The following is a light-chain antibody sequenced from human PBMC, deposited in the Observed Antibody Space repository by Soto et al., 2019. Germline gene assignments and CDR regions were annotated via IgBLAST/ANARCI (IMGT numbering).Light chain of an antibody. Sequence: QSALTQPRSVSGSPGQSVTISCTGTSSDVGGYNSVSWYQQHPDKAPKFMIYDVSKRPSGVPDRFSGSKSGNTASLTISGLQAEDEADYYCCSYAGSDTHYVFGTGTKVIVL. CDR3: CSYAGSDTHYV. J-gene: IGLJ1*01. CDR2: DVS. CDR1: SSDVGGYNS. V-gene: IGLV2-11*01.